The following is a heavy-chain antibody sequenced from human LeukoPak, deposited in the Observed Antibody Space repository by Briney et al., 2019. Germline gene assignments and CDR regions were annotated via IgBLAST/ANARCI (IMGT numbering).Heavy chain of an antibody. Sequence: AVKVSCKASGYTFTSYGISWVRQAPGQGLEWMGGIIPIFGTANYAQKFQGRVTITADKSTSTAYMELSSLRSEDTAVYYCARVTGGRYCSTTSCYMRGWFDPWGQGTLVTVSS. J-gene: IGHJ5*02. D-gene: IGHD2-2*02. CDR1: GYTFTSYG. V-gene: IGHV1-69*06. CDR2: IIPIFGTA. CDR3: ARVTGGRYCSTTSCYMRGWFDP.